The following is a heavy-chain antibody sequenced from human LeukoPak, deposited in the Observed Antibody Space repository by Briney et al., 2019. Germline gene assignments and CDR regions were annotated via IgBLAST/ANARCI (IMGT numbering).Heavy chain of an antibody. Sequence: GGSLRLSCAASGFTFSTYAMHWVRQAPGKGLEWVAVISYDGSNKYYADSVKGRFTISRDNAKNSLYLQMNSLRAEDTALYYCARGPGWCSGGSCYTRFDYWGQGTLVTVSS. D-gene: IGHD2-15*01. CDR2: ISYDGSNK. V-gene: IGHV3-30*04. CDR1: GFTFSTYA. CDR3: ARGPGWCSGGSCYTRFDY. J-gene: IGHJ4*02.